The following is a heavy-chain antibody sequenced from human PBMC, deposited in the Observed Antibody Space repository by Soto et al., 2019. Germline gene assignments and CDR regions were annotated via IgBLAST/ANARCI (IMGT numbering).Heavy chain of an antibody. J-gene: IGHJ5*02. CDR1: GYTFTSYG. D-gene: IGHD4-4*01. V-gene: IGHV1-18*01. CDR3: AREVVSDSNYANWFDP. CDR2: ISAYNGNT. Sequence: QVQLVQSGAEVKKPGASVKVSCKASGYTFTSYGISWVRQAPGQGLEWMGWISAYNGNTNYPQKLQGRVTMTTDTSTSTAYMELRSLRSDDTAVYYCAREVVSDSNYANWFDPWGQGTLVTVSS.